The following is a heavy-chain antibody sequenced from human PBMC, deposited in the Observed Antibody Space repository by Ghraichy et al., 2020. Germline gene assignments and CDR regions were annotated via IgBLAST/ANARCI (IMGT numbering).Heavy chain of an antibody. CDR1: GFTFSSYA. CDR2: ISGSGGST. D-gene: IGHD3-10*01. J-gene: IGHJ6*02. Sequence: GGSLRLSCAASGFTFSSYAMSWVRQAPGKGLEWVSAISGSGGSTYYADSVKGRFTISRDNSKNTLYLQMNSLRAEDTALYYCAKPGSGRPSNYYYYGMDVWGQGTTVTVSS. V-gene: IGHV3-23*01. CDR3: AKPGSGRPSNYYYYGMDV.